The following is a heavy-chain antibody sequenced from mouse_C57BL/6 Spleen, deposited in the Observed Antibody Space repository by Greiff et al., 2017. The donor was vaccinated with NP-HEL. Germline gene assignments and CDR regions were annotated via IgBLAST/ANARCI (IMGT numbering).Heavy chain of an antibody. CDR2: IYPRSGNT. V-gene: IGHV1-81*01. J-gene: IGHJ3*01. CDR3: AREEGSFAY. Sequence: QVQLQQSGAELARPGASVKLSCKASGYTFTSYGISWVKQRPGQGLEWIGEIYPRSGNTYYNEKFKGKATLTADKSSSTAYMELRSLTSEDSAVYFCAREEGSFAYWGQGTLVTVSA. CDR1: GYTFTSYG.